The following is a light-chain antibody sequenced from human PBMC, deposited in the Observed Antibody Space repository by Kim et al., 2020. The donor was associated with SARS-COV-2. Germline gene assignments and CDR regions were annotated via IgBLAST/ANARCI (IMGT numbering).Light chain of an antibody. CDR2: DVR. CDR1: SSDVGGYNF. J-gene: IGLJ3*02. Sequence: GQSITISCTGSSSDVGGYNFVSWYQKHPGKAPTLIIFDVRNRPSGISNRFSGSKSGNTASLTISGLQTEDEADYYCSSYTSTNTLVFGGGTQLTV. CDR3: SSYTSTNTLV. V-gene: IGLV2-14*03.